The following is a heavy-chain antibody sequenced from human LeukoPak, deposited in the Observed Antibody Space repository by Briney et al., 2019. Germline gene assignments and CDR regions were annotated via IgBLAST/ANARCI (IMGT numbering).Heavy chain of an antibody. CDR3: ARAIAAAGGMDV. J-gene: IGHJ6*02. V-gene: IGHV1-2*02. Sequence: GASVKVSCKASGYTFTGYYMHWVRQAPGQGLEWMGWINPNSGATNYAQKFQGRVTMTRDTSISTAYMELSRLRSDDTAVYYCARAIAAAGGMDVWGQGTTVTVSS. D-gene: IGHD6-13*01. CDR1: GYTFTGYY. CDR2: INPNSGAT.